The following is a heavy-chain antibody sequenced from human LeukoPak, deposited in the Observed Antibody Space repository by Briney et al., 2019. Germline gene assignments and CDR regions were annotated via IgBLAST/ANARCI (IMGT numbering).Heavy chain of an antibody. V-gene: IGHV3-23*01. CDR2: INGSGGST. Sequence: GGSLRLSCAASGFTFSNSAMSWVRQAPGKGLEWVSAINGSGGSTYYADSVKGRFTISRDNAKNSLYLQMNSLRAEDTAVYYCARDSRYGSGMAWFDPWGQGTLVTVSS. CDR1: GFTFSNSA. J-gene: IGHJ5*02. CDR3: ARDSRYGSGMAWFDP. D-gene: IGHD3-10*01.